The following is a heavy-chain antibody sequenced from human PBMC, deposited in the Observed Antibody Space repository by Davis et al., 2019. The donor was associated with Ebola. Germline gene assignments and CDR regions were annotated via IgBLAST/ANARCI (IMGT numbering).Heavy chain of an antibody. D-gene: IGHD6-13*01. CDR3: AKRGGEQQLVLFFDY. Sequence: GESLKISCAASGFTFSSYGMHWVRQAPGKGLEWVAFIRYDGSNKYYADSVKGRFTISRDNSKNTLYLQMNSLRAEDTAVYYCAKRGGEQQLVLFFDYWGQGTLVTVSS. CDR2: IRYDGSNK. V-gene: IGHV3-30*02. CDR1: GFTFSSYG. J-gene: IGHJ4*02.